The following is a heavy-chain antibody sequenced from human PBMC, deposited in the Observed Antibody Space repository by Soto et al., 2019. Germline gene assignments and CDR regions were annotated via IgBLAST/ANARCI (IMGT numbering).Heavy chain of an antibody. J-gene: IGHJ4*02. CDR1: WLTVISNF. D-gene: IGHD5-12*01. CDR3: ARGDGYNYYFDY. V-gene: IGHV3-53*01. Sequence: GGSLRLSCASSWLTVISNFMSWVRQAPGKGLEWVSIIYNDGSTYYVDSVKGRFTISRDNSKNTLYLQMNGLRAEDTAVYYCARGDGYNYYFDYWGQGTLVTVSS. CDR2: IYNDGST.